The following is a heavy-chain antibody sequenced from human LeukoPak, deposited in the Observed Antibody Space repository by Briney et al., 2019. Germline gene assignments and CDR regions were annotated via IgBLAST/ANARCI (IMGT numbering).Heavy chain of an antibody. V-gene: IGHV1-2*02. Sequence: ASVKVSCKASGYTFTGYYMQWVRQAPGQGLEWMGWIDPNSGGTNYAQEFQGRVTMTSDTSITIVYMELSRLTSDDTAVYYCARDRLSAALAGGWGQGTLVTVSS. CDR3: ARDRLSAALAGG. J-gene: IGHJ4*02. D-gene: IGHD6-13*01. CDR2: IDPNSGGT. CDR1: GYTFTGYY.